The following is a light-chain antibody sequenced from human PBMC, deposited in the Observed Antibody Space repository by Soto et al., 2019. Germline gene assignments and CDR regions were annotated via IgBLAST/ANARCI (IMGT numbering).Light chain of an antibody. CDR2: DTS. CDR1: QSVSSY. J-gene: IGKJ4*01. CDR3: QQRSNWPPLT. Sequence: PGARATLSCRASQSVSSYLAWYQQKPGQAPRLLIYDTSNRATGIPARFSGSGSGTDFTLTISSLEPEDFAVYYCQQRSNWPPLTFGGGTKVEIK. V-gene: IGKV3-11*01.